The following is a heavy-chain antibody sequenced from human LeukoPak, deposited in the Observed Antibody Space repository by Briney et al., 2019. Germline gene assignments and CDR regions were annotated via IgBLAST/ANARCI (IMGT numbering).Heavy chain of an antibody. D-gene: IGHD3-22*01. CDR1: GGSISSSSYY. CDR2: IYYSGST. J-gene: IGHJ3*02. Sequence: SETLSLTCTVSGGSISSSSYYWGWIRQPPGKGLEWIGSIYYSGSTYYNPSLKSRATISVDTSKNQFSLKLSSVTAADPAVYYCARRVAYDSSGYYFIVPDAFDIWGQGTMVTVSS. V-gene: IGHV4-39*01. CDR3: ARRVAYDSSGYYFIVPDAFDI.